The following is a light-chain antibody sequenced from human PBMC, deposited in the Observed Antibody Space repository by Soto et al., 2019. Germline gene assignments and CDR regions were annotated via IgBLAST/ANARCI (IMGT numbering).Light chain of an antibody. Sequence: QSVLTQPPSASGTPGQRVTISCSGSSSSIGSNSVNWYQQLPRTAPKVLIYTNNQRPSGVPDRFSGSKSGTSASLAISGLQYEDEADYYCSAWDGSLNAYVFGTGTKLTVL. J-gene: IGLJ1*01. V-gene: IGLV1-44*01. CDR1: SSSIGSNS. CDR3: SAWDGSLNAYV. CDR2: TNN.